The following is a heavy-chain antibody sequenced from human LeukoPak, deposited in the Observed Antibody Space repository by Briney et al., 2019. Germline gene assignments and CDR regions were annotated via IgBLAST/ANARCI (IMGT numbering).Heavy chain of an antibody. J-gene: IGHJ6*02. Sequence: VASVKVSCKVSGYTLTELSMHWVRQAPGKGLEWMGGSDPEDGETIYAQKFQGRVTMTENTSTDTAYMELSSLRSEDTAVYYCARDESPVGLDTGDYYYGMDVWGQGTTVTVSS. CDR1: GYTLTELS. CDR2: SDPEDGET. V-gene: IGHV1-24*01. CDR3: ARDESPVGLDTGDYYYGMDV. D-gene: IGHD6-19*01.